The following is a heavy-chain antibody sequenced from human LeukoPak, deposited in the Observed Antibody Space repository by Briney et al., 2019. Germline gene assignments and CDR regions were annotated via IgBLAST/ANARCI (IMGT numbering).Heavy chain of an antibody. V-gene: IGHV4-34*01. CDR1: IGSFSGYH. J-gene: IGHJ4*02. Sequence: SETLSLTCAVYIGSFSGYHWSWLRQPPGRGLEWIGEIDHSGNTKYNPSLKSRVTISVDTSKNQFSLKLRALSAADTAVYFCARQGSISALDFWGRGTLVTVSS. D-gene: IGHD2-21*01. CDR2: IDHSGNT. CDR3: ARQGSISALDF.